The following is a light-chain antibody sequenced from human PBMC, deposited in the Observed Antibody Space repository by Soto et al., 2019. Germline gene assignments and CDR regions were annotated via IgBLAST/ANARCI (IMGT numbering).Light chain of an antibody. Sequence: QSALTQPRSVSGSPGQSVTISCTGTSSDVGGYNYVSWYQQHPGKAPQFMIYDVSKRPSGVPDRFSGSKSGNMASLTISGLQAEDEADYYCCSYAGSYTYVFGTGTQLTVL. CDR2: DVS. J-gene: IGLJ1*01. CDR3: CSYAGSYTYV. V-gene: IGLV2-11*01. CDR1: SSDVGGYNY.